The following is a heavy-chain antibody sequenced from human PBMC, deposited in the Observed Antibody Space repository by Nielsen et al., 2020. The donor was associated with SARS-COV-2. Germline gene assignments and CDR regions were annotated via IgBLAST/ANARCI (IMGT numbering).Heavy chain of an antibody. D-gene: IGHD6-6*01. V-gene: IGHV3-11*04. CDR3: ARSSIAARYNWFDP. CDR2: IISSGTTI. CDR1: GFTFSDYY. J-gene: IGHJ5*02. Sequence: LSLTCAASGFTFSDYYMSWIRQAPGKGLEWVSSIISSGTTIYYADSVKGRFTISRDNAKNSLYLQMNSLRAEDTAVYYCARSSIAARYNWFDPWGQGTLVTVSS.